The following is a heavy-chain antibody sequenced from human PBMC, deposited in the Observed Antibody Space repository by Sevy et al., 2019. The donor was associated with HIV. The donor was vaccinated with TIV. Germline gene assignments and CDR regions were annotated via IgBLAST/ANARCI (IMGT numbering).Heavy chain of an antibody. J-gene: IGHJ4*02. CDR3: AILGVDCVSTNCYGMRSLSFDF. V-gene: IGHV3-30-3*01. CDR1: GFTFSSFA. Sequence: GGSLRLSCAASGFTFSSFAMHWVRQAPGKGLEWVAVISYDGSSKYYPDSVKGRFTISRDNAKNTLYLQMNRLRPEDTVVYCCAILGVDCVSTNCYGMRSLSFDFWGQGTLVTVSS. D-gene: IGHD2-2*01. CDR2: ISYDGSSK.